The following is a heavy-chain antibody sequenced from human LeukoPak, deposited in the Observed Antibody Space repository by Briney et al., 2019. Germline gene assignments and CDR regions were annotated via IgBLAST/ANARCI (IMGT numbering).Heavy chain of an antibody. Sequence: SETLSLTCTVSGGSFSSYYWSWIRRPPGKGLEWIGYIYYTGITNYNPSLESRVTISVDTSKNQFSLKLNSVTAADTAVYYCTRHDAVPVIGHGMGVWGQGTTVTVSS. D-gene: IGHD3-16*02. J-gene: IGHJ6*02. CDR2: IYYTGIT. CDR1: GGSFSSYY. V-gene: IGHV4-59*08. CDR3: TRHDAVPVIGHGMGV.